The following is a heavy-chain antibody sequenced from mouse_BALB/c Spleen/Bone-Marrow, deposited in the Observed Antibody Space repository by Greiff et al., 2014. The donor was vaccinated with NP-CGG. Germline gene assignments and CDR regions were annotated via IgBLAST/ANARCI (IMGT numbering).Heavy chain of an antibody. J-gene: IGHJ4*01. D-gene: IGHD1-1*01. CDR2: IDPANGNT. Sequence: DVHLVESGAELVKPGASVKLSCTASGFNIKDTYMHWVKQRPEQGLEWIGRIDPANGNTKYDPKFQGKATITADTSSNTAYLQLSSLTSEDTAVYYCARYYRYYYAMDYWGQGTPVTVSS. CDR3: ARYYRYYYAMDY. V-gene: IGHV14-3*02. CDR1: GFNIKDTY.